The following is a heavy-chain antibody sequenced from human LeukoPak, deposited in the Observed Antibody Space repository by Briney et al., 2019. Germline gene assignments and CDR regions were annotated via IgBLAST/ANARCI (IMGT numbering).Heavy chain of an antibody. D-gene: IGHD6-13*01. CDR2: INHNGNVN. Sequence: PGGSLRLSCAASGFTFSSYWMNWARQAPGKGLEWVASINHNGNVNYYVDSVKGRFTISRDNAKNSLYLQMNSLRAEDTAVYYCARLCIAAAGTVHYWGQGTLVTVSS. CDR3: ARLCIAAAGTVHY. V-gene: IGHV3-7*01. CDR1: GFTFSSYW. J-gene: IGHJ4*02.